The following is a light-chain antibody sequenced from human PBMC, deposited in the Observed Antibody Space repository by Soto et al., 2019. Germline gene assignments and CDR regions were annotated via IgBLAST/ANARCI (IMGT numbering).Light chain of an antibody. Sequence: IVFTHSPGTLSLSPGERASHSCSASQSVSSSYLAWYQQKPGQAPRLLIYGASSRATGIPDRFSGSGSGTDFTLTISRLEPEDFAVYYCQQYGSSPQTFGQGTKVDIK. CDR3: QQYGSSPQT. CDR2: GAS. CDR1: QSVSSSY. V-gene: IGKV3-20*01. J-gene: IGKJ1*01.